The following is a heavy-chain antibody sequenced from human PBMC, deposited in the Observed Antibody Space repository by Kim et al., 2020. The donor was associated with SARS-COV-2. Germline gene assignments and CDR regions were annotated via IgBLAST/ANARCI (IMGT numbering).Heavy chain of an antibody. CDR1: GFTFSSYG. V-gene: IGHV3-30*18. Sequence: GGSLRLSCAASGFTFSSYGMHCVRQAPGKGLEWVAVISYDGSNKYYADSVKGRFTISRDNSKNTLYLQMNSLRAEDTAVYYCAKDPLWFGGEDGYNYFDYRGPGTLGTVS. CDR2: ISYDGSNK. D-gene: IGHD3-10*01. J-gene: IGHJ4*02. CDR3: AKDPLWFGGEDGYNYFDY.